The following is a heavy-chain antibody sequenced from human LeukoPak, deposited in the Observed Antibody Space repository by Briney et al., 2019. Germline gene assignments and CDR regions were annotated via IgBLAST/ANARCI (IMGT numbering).Heavy chain of an antibody. J-gene: IGHJ4*02. D-gene: IGHD5-12*01. CDR3: TTKVIRGNSGDDYDD. Sequence: GGSLRLSCAASGVTFSSYGMHWVRQAPGKGLEWVALISSDGNDKLYGDSVKGRFTISRDDSKSTLYLQMNSLRAEDTAVYHCTTKVIRGNSGDDYDDWGQGTLVTVSS. CDR1: GVTFSSYG. V-gene: IGHV3-30*03. CDR2: ISSDGNDK.